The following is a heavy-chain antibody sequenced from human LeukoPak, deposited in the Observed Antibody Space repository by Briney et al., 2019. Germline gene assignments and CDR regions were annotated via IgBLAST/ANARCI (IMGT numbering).Heavy chain of an antibody. V-gene: IGHV4-59*01. CDR3: ARVAPSRYFDWLLLDY. CDR2: IYYSGST. CDR1: GASISSYY. Sequence: KTSETLSLTCTVSGASISSYYSSLIRQPPGKGLEWSGYIYYSGSTNYNPSLKSRVTISVDTSKNQFSLKLSSVTAADTAVYYCARVAPSRYFDWLLLDYWGQGTLVTVSS. J-gene: IGHJ4*02. D-gene: IGHD3-9*01.